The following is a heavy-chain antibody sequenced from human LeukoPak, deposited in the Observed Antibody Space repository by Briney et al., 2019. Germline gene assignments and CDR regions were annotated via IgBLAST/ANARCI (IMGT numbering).Heavy chain of an antibody. V-gene: IGHV3-33*01. D-gene: IGHD6-19*01. CDR3: ARKTREWLAYYFEY. J-gene: IGHJ4*01. Sequence: SLRLXXAASXFTFSSYGMHWVRQAPGKGLEWVAVIWYDGSNKYYADSVKGRFTISRDNSKNTLYLQMNSLRAEDTAVYYCARKTREWLAYYFEYWGQEPWSPSPQ. CDR2: IWYDGSNK. CDR1: XFTFSSYG.